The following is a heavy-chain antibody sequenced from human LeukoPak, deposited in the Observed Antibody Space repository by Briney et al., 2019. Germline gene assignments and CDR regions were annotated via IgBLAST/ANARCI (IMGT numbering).Heavy chain of an antibody. J-gene: IGHJ4*02. V-gene: IGHV3-74*01. CDR1: GFTFSSYW. D-gene: IGHD1-20*01. CDR2: INSDGSST. Sequence: GGSLRLSCAASGFTFSSYWMHWVRQAPGKGLVWVSRINSDGSSTNYADSVKGRFTISRDNAKNTLYLQMNSLRAEDTAVYYCARHITRAITEDYWGQGTLVTASS. CDR3: ARHITRAITEDY.